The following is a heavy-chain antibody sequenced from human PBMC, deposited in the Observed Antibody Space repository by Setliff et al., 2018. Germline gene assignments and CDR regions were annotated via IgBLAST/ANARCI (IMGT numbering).Heavy chain of an antibody. D-gene: IGHD3-10*01. J-gene: IGHJ6*02. CDR1: GFTFVNYW. Sequence: GGSLRLSCAASGFTFVNYWMHWVRQAPGKGLEWVANIKQDGSEKYYVDSVKGRFTISRDNAKNSLYLQMNSLRAEDTALYYCAKGPPYYYGSGSFVYYYYGMDVWGQGTTVTVSS. CDR3: AKGPPYYYGSGSFVYYYYGMDV. CDR2: IKQDGSEK. V-gene: IGHV3-7*03.